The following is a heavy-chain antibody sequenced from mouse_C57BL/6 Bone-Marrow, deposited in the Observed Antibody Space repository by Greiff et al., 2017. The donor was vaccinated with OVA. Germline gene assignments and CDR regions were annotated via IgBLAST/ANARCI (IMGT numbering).Heavy chain of an antibody. D-gene: IGHD1-1*01. V-gene: IGHV1-47*01. Sequence: VQLQQSGAELVKPGASVKMSCKASGYTFTTYPIEWMKQTHGKSLEWIGNFHPYNDDTKYNEKFKGKATLTVEKSSSTVYLELSRLTSDDSAVYYCARRGITTVVASDWYFDVWGTGTTVTVSS. CDR1: GYTFTTYP. CDR3: ARRGITTVVASDWYFDV. CDR2: FHPYNDDT. J-gene: IGHJ1*03.